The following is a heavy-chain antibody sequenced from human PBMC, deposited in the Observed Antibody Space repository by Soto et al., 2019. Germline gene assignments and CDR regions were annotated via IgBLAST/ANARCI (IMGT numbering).Heavy chain of an antibody. J-gene: IGHJ4*02. CDR1: GVTFSSYA. D-gene: IGHD3-22*01. V-gene: IGHV3-21*01. Sequence: PGGSLRLSCAASGVTFSSYAMSWVRQAPGKGLEWVSSISSRSSYIYYADSVKGRFTISRVNAKNSLYLQMNSLRAEDTAVYYCARDYYDSSGFDYWGQGTLVTVSS. CDR3: ARDYYDSSGFDY. CDR2: ISSRSSYI.